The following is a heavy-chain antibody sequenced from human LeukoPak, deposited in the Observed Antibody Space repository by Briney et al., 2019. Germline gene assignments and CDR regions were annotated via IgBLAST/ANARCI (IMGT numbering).Heavy chain of an antibody. V-gene: IGHV1-8*03. J-gene: IGHJ4*02. CDR2: MNPNSGNT. D-gene: IGHD3-3*01. CDR3: ARGLEHYDFWSGYSYYFDY. Sequence: ASVKVSCKASGYTFTSYDINWVRQATGQGLEWMGWMNPNSGNTGYAQKFQGRVTITRNTSIGTAYMELSSLRPGDTAVYYCARGLEHYDFWSGYSYYFDYWGQGTLVTVSS. CDR1: GYTFTSYD.